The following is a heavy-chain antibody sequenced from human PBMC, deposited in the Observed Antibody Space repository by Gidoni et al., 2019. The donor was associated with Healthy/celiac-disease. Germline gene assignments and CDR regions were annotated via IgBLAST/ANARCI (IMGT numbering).Heavy chain of an antibody. V-gene: IGHV3-11*01. D-gene: IGHD3-3*01. J-gene: IGHJ6*02. Sequence: GLSWVSYISSSGSTIYYADSVKGRFTISRDNAKNSLYLQMNSLRAEDTAVYYCARSSTTYYDFWFGGPPNVWGQGTTVTVSS. CDR3: ARSSTTYYDFWFGGPPNV. CDR2: ISSSGSTI.